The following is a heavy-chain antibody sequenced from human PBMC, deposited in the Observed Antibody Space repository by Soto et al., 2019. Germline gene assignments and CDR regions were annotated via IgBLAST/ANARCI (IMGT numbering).Heavy chain of an antibody. Sequence: QVQLVQSGAEVKKPGSSVKVSCKASGGTFSSYTISWVRQAPGQGLEWMGRIIPILGIANYAQKFQGRVTITADKXTSTAYMELSSLRSEDTAVYYCARDGSGSYGWYFDLWGRGTLVTVSS. CDR2: IIPILGIA. V-gene: IGHV1-69*08. CDR1: GGTFSSYT. D-gene: IGHD3-10*01. CDR3: ARDGSGSYGWYFDL. J-gene: IGHJ2*01.